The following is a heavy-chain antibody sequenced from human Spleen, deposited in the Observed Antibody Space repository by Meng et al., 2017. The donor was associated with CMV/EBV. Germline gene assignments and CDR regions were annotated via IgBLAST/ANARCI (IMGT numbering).Heavy chain of an antibody. D-gene: IGHD1-1*01. J-gene: IGHJ4*02. CDR1: GYTFNTYY. CDR2: INPNSGGT. CDR3: ARGKLEPLDY. V-gene: IGHV1-2*02. Sequence: ASVKVSCKTSGYTFNTYYIHWVRQAPGQGPEWMGWINPNSGGTNYAQKFQGRVTMTRDTSISTAYMELSRLRSDDTAVYYCARGKLEPLDYWGQGTLVTVSS.